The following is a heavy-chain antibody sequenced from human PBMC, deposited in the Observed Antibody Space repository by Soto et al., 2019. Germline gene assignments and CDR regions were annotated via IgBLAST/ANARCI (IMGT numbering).Heavy chain of an antibody. Sequence: ASVKVSCKASGYTFTSYYMHWVRQAPGQGLDWMGIINPSGSTSYAQKFQGRVTMTRDTSTSTVYMELSSLRSEDTAVYYCARSEFDWLSQARYYFDYWGQGTLVTVSS. CDR2: INPSGST. CDR3: ARSEFDWLSQARYYFDY. D-gene: IGHD3-9*01. J-gene: IGHJ4*02. CDR1: GYTFTSYY. V-gene: IGHV1-46*01.